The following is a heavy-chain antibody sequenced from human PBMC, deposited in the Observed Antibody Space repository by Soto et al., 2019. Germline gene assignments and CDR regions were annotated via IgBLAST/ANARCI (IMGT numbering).Heavy chain of an antibody. Sequence: QMQLVESGGGAVQPGRSLRLSCAASGFTFSSYGMHWVRQAPGKGLEWVAVISYDGSTKYCGDSFTGRFTISRDNSKNTVYLQMNSLTTEDTALYYCGKSVVTTHPPDYWGQGTLVTVSS. CDR1: GFTFSSYG. CDR2: ISYDGSTK. CDR3: GKSVVTTHPPDY. J-gene: IGHJ4*02. D-gene: IGHD2-21*02. V-gene: IGHV3-30*18.